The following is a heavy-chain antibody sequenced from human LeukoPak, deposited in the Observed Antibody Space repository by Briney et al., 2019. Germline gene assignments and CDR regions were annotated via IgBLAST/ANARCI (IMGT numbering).Heavy chain of an antibody. D-gene: IGHD4-17*01. V-gene: IGHV3-23*01. CDR3: ARIMTTVTTVEY. CDR1: GFTFSSYA. CDR2: ITGSGDDT. J-gene: IGHJ4*02. Sequence: SGGSLRLSCAASGFTFSSYAMSWVRQAPGKGLEWVSDITGSGDDTDYADSVKGRFTVSRDNSRNTLYLQINSLRAADTAVYYCARIMTTVTTVEYWGQGTLVTVSS.